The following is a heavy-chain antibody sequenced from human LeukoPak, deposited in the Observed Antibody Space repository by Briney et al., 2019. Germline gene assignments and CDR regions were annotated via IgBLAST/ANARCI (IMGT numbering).Heavy chain of an antibody. CDR3: AREGSAPLQWLALSNWFDP. Sequence: LSQTLSLTCAISGDSVSSNSVAWNWIRQSPSRGLEWLGRTYYRSQWYNEYAESVRSRITINPDTSKNQFSLQLNSVTPEDTAVYYCAREGSAPLQWLALSNWFDPWGQGTLVTVSS. D-gene: IGHD6-19*01. J-gene: IGHJ5*02. CDR2: TYYRSQWYN. V-gene: IGHV6-1*01. CDR1: GDSVSSNSVA.